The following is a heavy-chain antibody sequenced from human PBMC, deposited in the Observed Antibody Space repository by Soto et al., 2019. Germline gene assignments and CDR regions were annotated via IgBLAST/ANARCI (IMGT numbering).Heavy chain of an antibody. CDR1: VFTFSSYE. V-gene: IGHV3-48*03. Sequence: PVGSLRLSCASSVFTFSSYEMNCVRQSPGKWLEWVSYISSSGSTIYYADSVKGRFTISRDNAKNSLYLQMNSLRAEDTAVYYCARVGDFWSGTYVYYYYGMEVLGQGTTVIVS. CDR3: ARVGDFWSGTYVYYYYGMEV. CDR2: ISSSGSTI. J-gene: IGHJ6*01. D-gene: IGHD3-3*01.